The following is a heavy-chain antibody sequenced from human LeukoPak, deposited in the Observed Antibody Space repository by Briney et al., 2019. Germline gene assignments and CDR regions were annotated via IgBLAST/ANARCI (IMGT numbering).Heavy chain of an antibody. D-gene: IGHD6-19*01. CDR2: INHSGST. CDR1: GGSFSGYY. V-gene: IGHV4-34*01. CDR3: ARSTVAGIDY. Sequence: SETLSLTCAVYGGSFSGYYWSWIRQPPGKGLEWIGEINHSGSTNYNPSLKSRVTISVDTSKNQFSLKLSSVTAADTAVYYCARSTVAGIDYWGQGTLVTVSS. J-gene: IGHJ4*02.